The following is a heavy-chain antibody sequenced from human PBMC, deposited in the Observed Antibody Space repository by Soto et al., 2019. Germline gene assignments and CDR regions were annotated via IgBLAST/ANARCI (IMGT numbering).Heavy chain of an antibody. Sequence: PSETLSLTCAVYGGSFSGYYWSWIRQPPGKGLEWIGEINHSGGTNYNPSLKSRVTISVDTSKNQFSLKLSSVTAADTAVYYCARVRSGRHYYYGMDVWGQGTTVTVSS. V-gene: IGHV4-34*01. CDR2: INHSGGT. J-gene: IGHJ6*02. CDR3: ARVRSGRHYYYGMDV. D-gene: IGHD2-15*01. CDR1: GGSFSGYY.